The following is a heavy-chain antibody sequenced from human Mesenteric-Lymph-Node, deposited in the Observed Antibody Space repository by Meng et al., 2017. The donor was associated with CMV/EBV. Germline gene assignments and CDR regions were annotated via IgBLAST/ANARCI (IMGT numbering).Heavy chain of an antibody. CDR3: ARGLGDFWSGSPNWFDP. CDR2: MNPDSGNT. V-gene: IGHV1-8*01. Sequence: YTLTSYDIHWVRQATRQGLEWTGWMNPDSGNTGYAQKFQGRVTMTRNTSISTAYMELSSLRSEDTAVYYCARGLGDFWSGSPNWFDPWGQGTLVTVSS. CDR1: YTLTSYD. D-gene: IGHD3-3*01. J-gene: IGHJ5*02.